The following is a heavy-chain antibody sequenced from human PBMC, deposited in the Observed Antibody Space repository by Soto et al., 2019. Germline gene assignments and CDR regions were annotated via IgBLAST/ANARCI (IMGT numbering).Heavy chain of an antibody. J-gene: IGHJ6*02. CDR1: GFSLTSGELG. D-gene: IGHD6-13*01. V-gene: IGHV2-5*01. CDR3: AHRLPGPSGYDV. Sequence: SGPTLGNPTPPLRLTCTLSGFSLTSGELGVGWIREPPGEALEWLALIYWNDEQYYNPSLRNRLTITRDTSKNQVVLTMTNMDPVDTATYYCAHRLPGPSGYDVWGQGTTVTVSS. CDR2: IYWNDEQ.